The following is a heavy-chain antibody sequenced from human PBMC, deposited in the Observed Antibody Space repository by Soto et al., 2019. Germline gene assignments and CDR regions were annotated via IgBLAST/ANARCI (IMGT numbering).Heavy chain of an antibody. J-gene: IGHJ2*01. V-gene: IGHV4-59*08. CDR1: GGSISSYY. CDR3: ARQTAVTHWACFDL. Sequence: QVQLQESGPGLVKPSETLSLTCTVSGGSISSYYWSWIRQPPGKGLEWIGYIYYSGSTNYNPSLKSRVTISVDTSKNQFSLKLSSVTAADTAVYYCARQTAVTHWACFDLWGRGTLVTVSS. CDR2: IYYSGST. D-gene: IGHD4-17*01.